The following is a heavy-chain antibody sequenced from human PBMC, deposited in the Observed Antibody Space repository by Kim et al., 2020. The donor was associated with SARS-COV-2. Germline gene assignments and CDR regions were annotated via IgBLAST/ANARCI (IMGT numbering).Heavy chain of an antibody. CDR3: SLLIQIRGVDY. Sequence: GGSLRLSCAASGFTVSSNYMSWVRQAPGKGLEWVSVIYSGGSTYYADDVKGRFTISRDNSKNTLQLQMNSLRGEDTAVYYCSLLIQIRGVDYWRQGTLVTVSS. CDR1: GFTVSSNY. D-gene: IGHD3-10*01. J-gene: IGHJ4*02. V-gene: IGHV3-53*01. CDR2: IYSGGST.